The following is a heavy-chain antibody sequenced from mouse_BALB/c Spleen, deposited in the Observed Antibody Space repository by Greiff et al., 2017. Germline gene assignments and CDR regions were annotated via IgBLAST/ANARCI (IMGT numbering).Heavy chain of an antibody. CDR3: TRDEGGNYLDY. J-gene: IGHJ2*01. CDR2: ISSGGSYT. Sequence: EVQRVESGGGLVKPGGSLKLSCAASGFTFSSYTMSWVRQTPEKRLEWVATISSGGSYTYYPDSVKGRFTISRDNAKNTLYLQMSSLKSEDTAMYYCTRDEGGNYLDYWGQGTTLTVSS. V-gene: IGHV5-6-4*01. CDR1: GFTFSSYT.